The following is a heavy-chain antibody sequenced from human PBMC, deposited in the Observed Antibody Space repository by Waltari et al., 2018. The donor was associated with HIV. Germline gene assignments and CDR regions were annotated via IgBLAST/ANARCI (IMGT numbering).Heavy chain of an antibody. Sequence: QVQLQESGPGLVKPSETLSLTCAVSGYSISSGYYWGWIRQPPGKGLEWIGSIYHSGSTYYNPSLTSLVTISVYTSKNQFSLKLSSVTAADTAVYYCARGSSSAGWFDPWGQGTLVTVSS. CDR2: IYHSGST. CDR3: ARGSSSAGWFDP. D-gene: IGHD6-13*01. CDR1: GYSISSGYY. V-gene: IGHV4-38-2*01. J-gene: IGHJ5*02.